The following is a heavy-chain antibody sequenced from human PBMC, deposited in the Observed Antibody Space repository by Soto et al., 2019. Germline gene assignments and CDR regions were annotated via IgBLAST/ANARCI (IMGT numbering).Heavy chain of an antibody. CDR3: ARCPTLTDYFFHGMDV. Sequence: PGESLKISYKGSGYTFTNYWIVWVRQIPGKGLEWMGIIYPGDSDTRYSPSFQGQVTISADRSISTAYLQWSSLKASDTGMYYCARCPTLTDYFFHGMDVWGQGTTVTVSS. CDR1: GYTFTNYW. J-gene: IGHJ6*02. V-gene: IGHV5-51*01. D-gene: IGHD4-17*01. CDR2: IYPGDSDT.